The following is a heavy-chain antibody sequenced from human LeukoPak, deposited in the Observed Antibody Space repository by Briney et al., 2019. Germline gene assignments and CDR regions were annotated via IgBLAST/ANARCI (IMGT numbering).Heavy chain of an antibody. D-gene: IGHD3-10*01. CDR2: ISYDGSNK. CDR3: AKRDSHGSHPYYLDS. CDR1: GFTFSSYG. V-gene: IGHV3-30*18. Sequence: GGSLRLSCAASGFTFSSYGMHWVRQAPGKGLEWVAVISYDGSNKYYADSVRGRFTISRDNSKDTLYLQMNSLRVEDTATYYCAKRDSHGSHPYYLDSWGQGALVTVSS. J-gene: IGHJ4*02.